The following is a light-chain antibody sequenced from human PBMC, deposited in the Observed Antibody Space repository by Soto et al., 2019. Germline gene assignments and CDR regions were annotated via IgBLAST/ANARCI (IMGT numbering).Light chain of an antibody. Sequence: DLQMTQSPSSLSASIGDRVTISCRASQGISNYLAWYQQKPGKVPKLLIYAASTLQSGVPSRFSGSGSGTDFTLTISSLQPEDVATYYCQKYNSAPRTFGQGTKVAIK. J-gene: IGKJ1*01. CDR2: AAS. CDR3: QKYNSAPRT. V-gene: IGKV1-27*01. CDR1: QGISNY.